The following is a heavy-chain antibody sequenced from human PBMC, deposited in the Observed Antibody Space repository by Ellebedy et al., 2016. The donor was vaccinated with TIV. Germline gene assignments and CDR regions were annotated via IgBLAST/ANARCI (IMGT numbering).Heavy chain of an antibody. J-gene: IGHJ6*02. Sequence: ASVKVSCKASGGTFSSYAISWVRQAPGQGLEWMGGIIPIFGTANYAQKFQGRVTITADESTSTAYMELSSLRSEDTAVYYCASGRTAGFYYYYGMDVWGQGTTVTVSS. CDR3: ASGRTAGFYYYYGMDV. CDR2: IIPIFGTA. CDR1: GGTFSSYA. D-gene: IGHD6-13*01. V-gene: IGHV1-69*13.